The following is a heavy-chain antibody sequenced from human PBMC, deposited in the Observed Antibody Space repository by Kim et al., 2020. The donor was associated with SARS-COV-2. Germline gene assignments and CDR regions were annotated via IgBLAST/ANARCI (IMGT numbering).Heavy chain of an antibody. Sequence: GTNSAQKLHGRVTMTRDTSISTAYMELSRLRSDDTAVYYCARAWSGGSDYWGQGTLVTVSS. D-gene: IGHD2-15*01. J-gene: IGHJ4*02. CDR2: GT. V-gene: IGHV1-2*02. CDR3: ARAWSGGSDY.